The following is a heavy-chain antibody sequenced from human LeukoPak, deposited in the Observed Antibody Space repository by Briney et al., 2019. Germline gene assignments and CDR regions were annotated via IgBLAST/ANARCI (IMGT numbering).Heavy chain of an antibody. CDR2: IWYDGSNK. V-gene: IGHV3-33*01. D-gene: IGHD6-13*01. CDR3: ARAGDRYSSSWYVDY. J-gene: IGHJ4*02. CDR1: GFTFSSYG. Sequence: GGSLRLSCAASGFTFSSYGMHWVRQAPGKGLEWEAVIWYDGSNKYYADSVKGRFTISRDNSKNTLYLQMNSLRAEDTAVYYCARAGDRYSSSWYVDYWGQGTLVTVSS.